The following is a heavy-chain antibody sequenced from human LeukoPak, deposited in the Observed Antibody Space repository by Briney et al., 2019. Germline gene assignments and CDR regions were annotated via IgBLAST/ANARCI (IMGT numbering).Heavy chain of an antibody. CDR2: ISGSGGST. CDR3: AKDLGDGYKPLYFDY. Sequence: GGSLRLSCAASGFTFSSYSMNWVRQAPGKGLEWVSAISGSGGSTYYADSVKGRFTISRDNSKNTLYLQMNSLRAEDTAVYYCAKDLGDGYKPLYFDYWGQGTLVTVSS. J-gene: IGHJ4*02. D-gene: IGHD5-24*01. V-gene: IGHV3-23*01. CDR1: GFTFSSYS.